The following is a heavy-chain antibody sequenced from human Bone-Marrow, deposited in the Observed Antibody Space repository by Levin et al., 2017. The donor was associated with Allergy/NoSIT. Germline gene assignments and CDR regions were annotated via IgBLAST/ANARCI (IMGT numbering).Heavy chain of an antibody. CDR3: VRGSSDWMGMDY. Sequence: PGESLKISCGASGFTLTTYWMHWVRRGPGEGLVCISRISPDGSDRMYADAVKGRFTISRDNSKNTVYLEMNSLRDEDTAVYYCVRGSSDWMGMDYWGQGALVIVSS. V-gene: IGHV3-74*03. CDR1: GFTLTTYW. CDR2: ISPDGSDR. J-gene: IGHJ4*02. D-gene: IGHD6-19*01.